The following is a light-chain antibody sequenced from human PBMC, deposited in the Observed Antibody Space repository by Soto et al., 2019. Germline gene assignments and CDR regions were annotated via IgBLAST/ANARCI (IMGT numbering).Light chain of an antibody. CDR1: SSDIGGYNY. CDR3: CSYAGTYTLWV. V-gene: IGLV2-11*01. CDR2: DVS. J-gene: IGLJ3*02. Sequence: QSALTQPRSVSGSPGQSVTISCTGTSSDIGGYNYVSWFQHHPGKAPKLMIYDVSKRPSGVIDRFSGSKSSNTASLTISGLQAEDEADYYCCSYAGTYTLWVFGGGTKLTVL.